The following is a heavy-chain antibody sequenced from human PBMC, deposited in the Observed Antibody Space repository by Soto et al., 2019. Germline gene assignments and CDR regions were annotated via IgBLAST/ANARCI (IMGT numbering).Heavy chain of an antibody. J-gene: IGHJ3*02. Sequence: PSETLSLTCAVSGGSISSSNWWSWVRQPPGKGLEWIGEIYHSGSTNYNPSLKSRVTISVDKSKNQFSLKLSSVTAADTAVYYCARDWGQYGSSTSCYDAFDIWGQGTMVTVSS. CDR1: GGSISSSNW. D-gene: IGHD2-2*01. V-gene: IGHV4-4*02. CDR3: ARDWGQYGSSTSCYDAFDI. CDR2: IYHSGST.